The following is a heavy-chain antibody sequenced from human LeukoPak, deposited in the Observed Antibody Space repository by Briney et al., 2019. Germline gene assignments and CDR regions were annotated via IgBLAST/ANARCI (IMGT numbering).Heavy chain of an antibody. CDR1: GFTFSRYA. V-gene: IGHV3-23*01. CDR3: AKEIDDYGELERYAFDI. D-gene: IGHD4-17*01. Sequence: GGSLRLSCAASGFTFSRYAMSWVRQPPGKWLEWVSAISDNGGGTYYADSVKGRFTISRDNSKNALYLQMNSLRAEDTAVYYCAKEIDDYGELERYAFDIWGQGTMVTVSS. J-gene: IGHJ3*02. CDR2: ISDNGGGT.